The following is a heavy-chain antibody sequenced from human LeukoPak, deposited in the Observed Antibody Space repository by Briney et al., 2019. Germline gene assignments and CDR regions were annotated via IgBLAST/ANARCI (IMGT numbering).Heavy chain of an antibody. V-gene: IGHV4-30-4*01. CDR1: GGSISSGDYY. J-gene: IGHJ5*02. D-gene: IGHD3-10*01. CDR3: ARDYGSGYNWFDP. Sequence: PSETLSLTCTVSGGSISSGDYYWSWIRQPPGKGLEWIGYIYYSGSTYYNPSLKSRVTISVDTSKNQFSLKLSSVTAADTAVYYCARDYGSGYNWFDPWGQGTLVTVSS. CDR2: IYYSGST.